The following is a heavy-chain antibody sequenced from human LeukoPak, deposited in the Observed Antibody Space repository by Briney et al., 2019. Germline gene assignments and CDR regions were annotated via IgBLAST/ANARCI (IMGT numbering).Heavy chain of an antibody. D-gene: IGHD2-2*01. J-gene: IGHJ5*02. V-gene: IGHV1-46*01. CDR2: INPSAGST. CDR1: GYTFTSYY. CDR3: ARDAHQLRSARKDRGHWFDP. Sequence: GASVTVSCKASGYTFTSYYMHRVRQAPGQALEWMGIINPSAGSTSYAQKFQGRVTMTRDTSTSTVYMELRSLRSDDTAVYYCARDAHQLRSARKDRGHWFDPWGQGTLGTVSS.